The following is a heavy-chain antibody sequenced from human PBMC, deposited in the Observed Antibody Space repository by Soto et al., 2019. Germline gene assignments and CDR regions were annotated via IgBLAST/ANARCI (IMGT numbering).Heavy chain of an antibody. CDR1: GVSISSGDYY. V-gene: IGHV4-30-4*01. Sequence: PSETLSLTCTVSGVSISSGDYYWSWIRQPPGKGLEWIGYIYYSGSTYYNPSLKSRVTISVDTSKNQFSLKLSSVTAADTAVYYCASSLRWGGWFDPWGQGTLVTVSS. J-gene: IGHJ5*02. CDR3: ASSLRWGGWFDP. CDR2: IYYSGST. D-gene: IGHD3-16*01.